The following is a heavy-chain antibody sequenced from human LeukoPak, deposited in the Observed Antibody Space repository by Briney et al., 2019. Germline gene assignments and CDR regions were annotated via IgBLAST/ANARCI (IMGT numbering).Heavy chain of an antibody. CDR2: IKQDGSEK. Sequence: GGSLRLSCAASGFTFSSYWMSWVRQAPGKGLEWVANIKQDGSEKYYVDSVKGRFTISRDNAKNSLYLQMNSLRAEDTAVYYCARETSTVTGVVDYWGQGTLVTVSS. J-gene: IGHJ4*02. CDR1: GFTFSSYW. V-gene: IGHV3-7*01. CDR3: ARETSTVTGVVDY. D-gene: IGHD4-11*01.